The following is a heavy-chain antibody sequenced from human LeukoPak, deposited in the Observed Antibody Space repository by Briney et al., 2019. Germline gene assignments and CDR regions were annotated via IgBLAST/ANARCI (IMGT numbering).Heavy chain of an antibody. CDR3: AREGGGPRWLDP. V-gene: IGHV4-4*07. D-gene: IGHD6-25*01. Sequence: ASETLSLTCTVSGGSISNYWSWIRQPAGKGLEWIGRINTSGNSNYNPSLRSRVTMSVDTSKNQFSLNLSSVTAADTVVYYCAREGGGPRWLDPWGQGTLVTVSS. CDR1: GGSISNY. CDR2: INTSGNS. J-gene: IGHJ5*02.